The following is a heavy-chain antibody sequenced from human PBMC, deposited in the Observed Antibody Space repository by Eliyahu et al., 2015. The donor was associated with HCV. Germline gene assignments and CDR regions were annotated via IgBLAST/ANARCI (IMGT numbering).Heavy chain of an antibody. Sequence: QVQLQESGPGLVKPSETLSLTCTVPGGSITTYYWSWIRQPPGKGPEWIGYIHYSGSTNYNPSLKSRVTISLDTSKNQFSLNLTSVTAADTAVYYCASGGGGIAVAGTGGWFDPWGQGTLVTVSS. V-gene: IGHV4-59*01. CDR3: ASGGGGIAVAGTGGWFDP. D-gene: IGHD6-19*01. J-gene: IGHJ5*02. CDR1: GGSITTYY. CDR2: IHYSGST.